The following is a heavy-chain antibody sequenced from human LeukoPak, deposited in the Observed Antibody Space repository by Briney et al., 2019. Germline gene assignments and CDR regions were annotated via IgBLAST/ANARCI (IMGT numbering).Heavy chain of an antibody. V-gene: IGHV4-61*01. D-gene: IGHD3-10*01. CDR2: IYYSGST. CDR3: ARVVVRGYYFDY. J-gene: IGHJ4*02. CDR1: GGSISRSSYY. Sequence: SETLSLTCTLSGGSISRSSYYWSWIRQPPGKGLEWIGYIYYSGSTNYNPSLKSRVTISVDTPKNQFSLKLSSVTAADTAVYYCARVVVRGYYFDYWGQGTLVTVSS.